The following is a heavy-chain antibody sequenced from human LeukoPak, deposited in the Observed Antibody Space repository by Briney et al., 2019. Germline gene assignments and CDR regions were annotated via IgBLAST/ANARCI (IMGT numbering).Heavy chain of an antibody. Sequence: SETLSLTCTVSGGSISSSSYYWGWIRQPPGKGLEWIGSIYYSGSTYYNPSLKSRVTISVDTSKNQFSLKLSSVTAADTAVYYCARHEGLDTAMPTAYAFDIWGQGTMVTVSS. V-gene: IGHV4-39*01. CDR3: ARHEGLDTAMPTAYAFDI. CDR2: IYYSGST. D-gene: IGHD5-18*01. CDR1: GGSISSSSYY. J-gene: IGHJ3*02.